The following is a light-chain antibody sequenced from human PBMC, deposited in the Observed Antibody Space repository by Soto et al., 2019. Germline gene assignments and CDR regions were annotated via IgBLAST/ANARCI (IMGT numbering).Light chain of an antibody. J-gene: IGKJ5*01. CDR1: QSVTTY. Sequence: EITLTQSPATLSLSPGERASLSCRASQSVTTYLAWYQQKPGQPPRLLIYDASTRAPGIPARFSGSGSGTDFTLTISSLEPEDFGVYYCQQHGTSPITFGQGTRLEIK. V-gene: IGKV3-11*01. CDR3: QQHGTSPIT. CDR2: DAS.